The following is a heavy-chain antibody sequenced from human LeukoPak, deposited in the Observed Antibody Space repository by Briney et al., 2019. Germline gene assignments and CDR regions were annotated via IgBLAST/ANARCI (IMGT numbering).Heavy chain of an antibody. CDR1: GGTFSSYA. CDR2: IIPIFGTA. CDR3: ARVGDYGSGYYFDY. D-gene: IGHD3-22*01. V-gene: IGHV1-69*13. J-gene: IGHJ4*02. Sequence: ASVKVSCKASGGTFSSYAISWVRQAPGQGLEWMGGIIPIFGTANYAQKFQGGVTITADESTSTAYMELSSLRSEDTAVYYCARVGDYGSGYYFDYWGQGTLVTVSS.